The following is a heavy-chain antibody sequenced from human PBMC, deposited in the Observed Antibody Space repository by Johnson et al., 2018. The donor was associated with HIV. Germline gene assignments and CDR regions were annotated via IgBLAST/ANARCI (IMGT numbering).Heavy chain of an antibody. J-gene: IGHJ3*02. D-gene: IGHD4-17*01. CDR1: GFTFSSYA. V-gene: IGHV3-30-3*01. CDR2: ISYDGSNK. CDR3: AREGGGHDYGDRDAFDI. Sequence: QVQLVESGGGFVQPGGSLRLSCAASGFTFSSYAMHWVRQATGKGLEWVAVISYDGSNKYYADSVKGRFTISRDNAKNSLYLQMNSLRAEDTAVYYCAREGGGHDYGDRDAFDIWGQGTMVTVSS.